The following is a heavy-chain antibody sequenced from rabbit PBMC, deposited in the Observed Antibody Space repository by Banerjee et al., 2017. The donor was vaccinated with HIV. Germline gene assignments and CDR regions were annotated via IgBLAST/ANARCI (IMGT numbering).Heavy chain of an antibody. CDR3: VRVIATMTMVIYYYFNL. CDR2: IDPVFGST. V-gene: IGHV1S45*01. D-gene: IGHD2-1*01. Sequence: QEQLEESGGGLVHPEGSLALTCTASGFSFSSSYWICWVRQAPGKGLEWIGYIDPVFGSTYYASWVNGRFTISSHNAQNTLYLQLNSLTAADTATYFCVRVIATMTMVIYYYFNLWGPGTLVTVS. CDR1: GFSFSSSYW. J-gene: IGHJ4*01.